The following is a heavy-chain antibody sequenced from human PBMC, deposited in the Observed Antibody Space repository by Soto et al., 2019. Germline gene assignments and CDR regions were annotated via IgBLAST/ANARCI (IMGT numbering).Heavy chain of an antibody. D-gene: IGHD3-3*02. CDR1: GFTFSSYS. J-gene: IGHJ4*02. CDR3: ARVESRIASRNGY. Sequence: EVQLVESGGGLVQPGGSLRLSCAASGFTFSSYSMNWVRQAPGKGLEWVSYISSSSSSIYYADSVKGRFTISRDNAKNSVYLQMNSLRAEDTAVYYCARVESRIASRNGYWGQGTLVTVSS. V-gene: IGHV3-48*01. CDR2: ISSSSSSI.